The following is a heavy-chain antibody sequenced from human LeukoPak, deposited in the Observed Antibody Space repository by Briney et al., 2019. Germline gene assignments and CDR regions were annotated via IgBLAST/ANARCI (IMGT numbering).Heavy chain of an antibody. CDR3: ARHPRQLLTGYFRYYFDY. CDR2: IYPGDSDT. V-gene: IGHV5-51*01. Sequence: GASLKISCKGPGYSFTSYWIGWVRQMPGKGLEWMGIIYPGDSDTRYSPSFQGQVTISADKSISTPYLQWSSLKASDTAMYYCARHPRQLLTGYFRYYFDYWGQGTLVTVSS. CDR1: GYSFTSYW. J-gene: IGHJ4*02. D-gene: IGHD3-9*01.